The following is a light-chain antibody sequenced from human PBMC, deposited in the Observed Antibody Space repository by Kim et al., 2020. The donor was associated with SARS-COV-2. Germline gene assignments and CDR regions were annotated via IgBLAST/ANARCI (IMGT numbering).Light chain of an antibody. Sequence: LSPGERATLSGRASQSVSSSDLAWYQQKPGQAPRLLIYATTSRATGTPDRFSGSGSGTDFTLTISRLEPEDFAVYYCQQFGGSPYTFGQGTKLEI. V-gene: IGKV3-20*01. CDR2: ATT. CDR1: QSVSSSD. CDR3: QQFGGSPYT. J-gene: IGKJ2*01.